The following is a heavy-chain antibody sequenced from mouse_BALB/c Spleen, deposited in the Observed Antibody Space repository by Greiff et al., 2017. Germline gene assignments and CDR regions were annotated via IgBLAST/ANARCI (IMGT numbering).Heavy chain of an antibody. Sequence: VQLQESGAELVRPGTSVKISCKASGYAFTNYWLGWVKQRPGHGLEWIGDIYPGSGNTYYNEKFKGKATLTADKSSSTAYMQLSSLTSEDSAVYFCARTGLYYDAMDYWGQGTSVTVSS. J-gene: IGHJ4*01. CDR2: IYPGSGNT. CDR1: GYAFTNYW. CDR3: ARTGLYYDAMDY. D-gene: IGHD3-1*01. V-gene: IGHV1-63*01.